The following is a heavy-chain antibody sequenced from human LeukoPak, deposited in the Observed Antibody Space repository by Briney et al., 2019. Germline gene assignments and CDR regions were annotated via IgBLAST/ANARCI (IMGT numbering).Heavy chain of an antibody. CDR1: GFTFSSYG. J-gene: IGHJ6*02. CDR3: AKRAPMVRGRTDYQYGMDV. Sequence: PGGSLRLSCAASGFTFSSYGMSWVRQAPGKGLEWVSAISGSGGDTYYADSVKGRFTISRDNSKNTLYLQMNSLGAEDTAVYYCAKRAPMVRGRTDYQYGMDVWGQGTTVTVSS. V-gene: IGHV3-23*01. D-gene: IGHD3-10*01. CDR2: ISGSGGDT.